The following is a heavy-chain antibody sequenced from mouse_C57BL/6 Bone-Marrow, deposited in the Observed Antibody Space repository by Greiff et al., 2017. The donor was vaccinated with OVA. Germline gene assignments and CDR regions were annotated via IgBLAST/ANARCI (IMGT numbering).Heavy chain of an antibody. J-gene: IGHJ2*01. Sequence: VQLQQPGAELVRPGSSVKLSCKASGYTFTSYWMHWVKQRPIQGLEWIGNIDPSDSETHYNQKFKDKATLTVDKSSSTAYMQLSSLTSEDSAVYYCARDGYDDYFDYWGQGTTLTVSS. D-gene: IGHD2-2*01. CDR3: ARDGYDDYFDY. CDR1: GYTFTSYW. CDR2: IDPSDSET. V-gene: IGHV1-52*01.